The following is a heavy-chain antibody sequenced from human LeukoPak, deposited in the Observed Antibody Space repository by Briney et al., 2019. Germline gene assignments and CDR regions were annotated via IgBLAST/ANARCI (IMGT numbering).Heavy chain of an antibody. CDR1: GFTFSSYA. D-gene: IGHD1-26*01. Sequence: GGSLRLSCAASGFTFSSYAMNWVHLAPGKGLEWVSSISGSGGNTYYADSVNGRVTISRDNSMDTLYLHINGLRVEDTATYFCAKSGGGGYHYYYYHMDAWGKGTTVTVSS. CDR3: AKSGGGGYHYYYYHMDA. V-gene: IGHV3-23*01. J-gene: IGHJ6*03. CDR2: ISGSGGNT.